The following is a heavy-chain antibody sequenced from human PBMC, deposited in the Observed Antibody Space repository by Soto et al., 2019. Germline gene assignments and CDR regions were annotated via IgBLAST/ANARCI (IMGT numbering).Heavy chain of an antibody. V-gene: IGHV3-48*01. CDR2: ISRSSSTI. CDR1: GFSFSSYS. J-gene: IGHJ5*02. D-gene: IGHD6-13*01. Sequence: EVKLVESGGGLVQPGGSLRLSCAASGFSFSSYSMNWVRQAPGKGLEWVSYISRSSSTIYYADSVKGRFTLSRDNAKNSLYLQKNRLRAEDTAMYYCARDGYGEAEQLVSNWFDPWGQGTLVTVAS. CDR3: ARDGYGEAEQLVSNWFDP.